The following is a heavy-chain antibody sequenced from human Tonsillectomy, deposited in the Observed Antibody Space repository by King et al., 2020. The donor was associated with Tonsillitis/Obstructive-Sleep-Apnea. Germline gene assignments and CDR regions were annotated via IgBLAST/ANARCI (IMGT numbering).Heavy chain of an antibody. J-gene: IGHJ6*03. D-gene: IGHD3-3*01. CDR3: ARSYDFWSGYYIPDYYYMDV. CDR1: GFTFIDYN. CDR2: IDSSSSHI. V-gene: IGHV3-21*01. Sequence: VQLVESGGGLVKPGGSLRLSCAAPGFTFIDYNINWVRQAPGKGLEWVSSIDSSSSHIYYADSVKGRFTISRDNAKTSLSLQMDSLRAQETAVYYCARSYDFWSGYYIPDYYYMDVWGKGTTVTVSS.